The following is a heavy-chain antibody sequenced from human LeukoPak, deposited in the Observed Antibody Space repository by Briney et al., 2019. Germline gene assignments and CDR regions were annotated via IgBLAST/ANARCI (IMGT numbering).Heavy chain of an antibody. CDR2: INHSGST. D-gene: IGHD2-2*01. V-gene: IGHV4-34*01. CDR3: ARADLGYCSSTSCYAFDY. J-gene: IGHJ4*02. Sequence: SETLSPTCAVYGGSFSGYYWSWIRQPPGKGLEWIGEINHSGSTNYNPSLKSRVTISVDTSKNQFSLKLSSVTAADTAVYYCARADLGYCSSTSCYAFDYWGQGTLVTVSS. CDR1: GGSFSGYY.